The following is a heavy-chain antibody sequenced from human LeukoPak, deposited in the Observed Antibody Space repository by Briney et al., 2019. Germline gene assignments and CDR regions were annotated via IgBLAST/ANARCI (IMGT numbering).Heavy chain of an antibody. J-gene: IGHJ4*02. V-gene: IGHV3-9*01. CDR3: VRDAHTGPYYFDY. D-gene: IGHD2-8*02. CDR2: ISWNSGSI. CDR1: GFTFDDYA. Sequence: PGRSLRLSCAASGFTFDDYAMHWVRQVPGKGLEWVSGISWNSGSIQYADSVKGRIVISRDNAKNSVYLQMSSLRAEDAALYYCVRDAHTGPYYFDYWGQGTLVTVSS.